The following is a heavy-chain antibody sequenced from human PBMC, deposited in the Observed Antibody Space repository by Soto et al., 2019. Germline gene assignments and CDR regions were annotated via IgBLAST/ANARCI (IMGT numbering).Heavy chain of an antibody. J-gene: IGHJ4*02. D-gene: IGHD1-26*01. V-gene: IGHV3-23*01. CDR3: AQARAVGASPFDF. CDR1: GFTFTNYV. Sequence: GGSLRLSCVASGFTFTNYVMSWVRQAPGRGLEWVSAISGSGGSTYYADSVKGRFTISRDNSKNTLYLQMNSLRAEDTAVYYCAQARAVGASPFDFWGQGTLVTVSS. CDR2: ISGSGGST.